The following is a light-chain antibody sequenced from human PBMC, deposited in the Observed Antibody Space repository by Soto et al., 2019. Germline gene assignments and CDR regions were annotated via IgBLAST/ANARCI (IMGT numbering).Light chain of an antibody. J-gene: IGLJ2*01. CDR3: AAWDDSLSGYVL. CDR1: SSNSGSNT. V-gene: IGLV1-44*01. Sequence: QSVLTQPPSASGTPGQRVTISCSGSSSNSGSNTVNWYQQLPGTAPKLLIHSSNQRPSGVPDRFSGSKSGTSASLAISGLQSEDEADYYCAAWDDSLSGYVLFGGGTKLTVL. CDR2: SSN.